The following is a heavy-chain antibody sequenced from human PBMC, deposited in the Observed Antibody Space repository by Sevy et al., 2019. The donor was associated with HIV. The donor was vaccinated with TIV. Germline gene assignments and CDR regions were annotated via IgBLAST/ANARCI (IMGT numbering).Heavy chain of an antibody. V-gene: IGHV1-69*13. Sequence: ASVKVSCKASGGTFSSYAISWVRQAPGQGLEWMGGFIPIFGTANYAQKFQGRVTITADESTSTAYMELSSLRSEDTAVYYCASGVVVVITAYYYYGMDVWGQGTTVTVSS. CDR1: GGTFSSYA. J-gene: IGHJ6*02. CDR2: FIPIFGTA. D-gene: IGHD3-22*01. CDR3: ASGVVVVITAYYYYGMDV.